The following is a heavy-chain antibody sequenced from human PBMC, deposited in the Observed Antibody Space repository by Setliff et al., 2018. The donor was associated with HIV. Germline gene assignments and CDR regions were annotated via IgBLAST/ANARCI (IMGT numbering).Heavy chain of an antibody. V-gene: IGHV4-4*02. CDR3: ARKSYYYDSGGYHNYMDV. J-gene: IGHJ6*03. Sequence: PSETLSLTCDVSGGSISSFNWWSWVRQSPGKGLEWIGEIYHTGSTNYSPSLKSRVTISVDTSKNQFSLKLSSVTAADTAVYYCARKSYYYDSGGYHNYMDVWGKGTTVTVSS. CDR1: GGSISSFNW. D-gene: IGHD3-22*01. CDR2: IYHTGST.